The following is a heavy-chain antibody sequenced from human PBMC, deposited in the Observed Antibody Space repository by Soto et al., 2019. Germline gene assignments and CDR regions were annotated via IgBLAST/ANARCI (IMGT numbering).Heavy chain of an antibody. Sequence: EVQLVESGGGLVQAGESLRLSCEASGFTFSNYWMHWVRQVPGKGLVWVSRIKGDVSSMNYADSVKGRFTISRDNAKNTVLLQMDSLGAEDTAVYYCARGIPGHYGFDVWGQGTMVTVSS. CDR3: ARGIPGHYGFDV. CDR1: GFTFSNYW. V-gene: IGHV3-74*01. CDR2: IKGDVSSM. J-gene: IGHJ3*01. D-gene: IGHD3-10*01.